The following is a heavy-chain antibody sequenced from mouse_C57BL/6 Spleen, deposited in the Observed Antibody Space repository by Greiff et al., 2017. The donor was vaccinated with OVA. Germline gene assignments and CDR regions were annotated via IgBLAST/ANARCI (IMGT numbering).Heavy chain of an antibody. CDR3: ARVITTVVEYAMDY. J-gene: IGHJ4*01. CDR2: IYPGSGST. V-gene: IGHV1-55*01. Sequence: QVQLQQPGAELVKPGASVKMSCKASGYTFTSYWITWVQQRPGQGLEWIGDIYPGSGSTNYNEKFKSKATLTIDTSSSTAYMQLSSLTADDTAVYYCARVITTVVEYAMDYWGQGTSVTVSS. D-gene: IGHD1-1*01. CDR1: GYTFTSYW.